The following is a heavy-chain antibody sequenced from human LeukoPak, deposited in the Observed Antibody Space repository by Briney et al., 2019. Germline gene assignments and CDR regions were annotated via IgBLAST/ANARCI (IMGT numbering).Heavy chain of an antibody. CDR1: RYTFTGYY. CDR3: AGSVRYYGSGSYHY. Sequence: GASVKVSCKASRYTFTGYYMHWVRQAPGQGLEWMGWIKPNSGGTNYAQKFQGRVTMTRDTSISTAYMELSRLRSDDTAVYYCAGSVRYYGSGSYHYWGQGTLVTVSS. V-gene: IGHV1-2*02. D-gene: IGHD3-10*01. CDR2: IKPNSGGT. J-gene: IGHJ4*02.